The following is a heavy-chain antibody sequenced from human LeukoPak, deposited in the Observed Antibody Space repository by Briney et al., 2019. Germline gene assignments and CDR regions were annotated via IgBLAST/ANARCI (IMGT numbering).Heavy chain of an antibody. D-gene: IGHD2-2*01. CDR3: ARNIVVVPAAMGYYYGIDV. J-gene: IGHJ6*02. CDR2: IIPIFGTA. V-gene: IGHV1-69*13. CDR1: GGTFSSYA. Sequence: PAASVKVSCKASGGTFSSYAISWVRQAPGQGLEWMGGIIPIFGTANYAQKFQGRVTITADESTSTAYMELSSLRSEDTAVYYCARNIVVVPAAMGYYYGIDVWGQGTTVTVSS.